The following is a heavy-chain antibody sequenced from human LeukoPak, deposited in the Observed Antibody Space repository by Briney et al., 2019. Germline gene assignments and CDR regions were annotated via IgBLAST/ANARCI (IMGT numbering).Heavy chain of an antibody. CDR2: IYSGGST. J-gene: IGHJ4*02. V-gene: IGHV3-53*01. CDR1: GFTVSSNY. Sequence: GGSLRLSCAASGFTVSSNYMSWVRQAPGKGLEWVSVIYSGGSTYYADSVKGRFTISRDNSKNTLYLQMNSLRAEDTAVYYCAKDPAVAASYYFDYWGQGTLVTVSS. CDR3: AKDPAVAASYYFDY. D-gene: IGHD6-19*01.